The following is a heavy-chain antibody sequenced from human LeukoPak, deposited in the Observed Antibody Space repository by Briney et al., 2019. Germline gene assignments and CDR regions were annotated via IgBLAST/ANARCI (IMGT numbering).Heavy chain of an antibody. D-gene: IGHD5-18*01. J-gene: IGHJ5*02. CDR2: INPNSGGT. CDR1: GYTFTGYY. Sequence: ASVKVSCKASGYTFTGYYMHWVRQAPGQGLEWMGWINPNSGGTNYAKTFQGRVTMTRDTSITTAYMELNRLRPDDTAVYYCARDTAMVTYWFDPGGQGTLVTVSS. CDR3: ARDTAMVTYWFDP. V-gene: IGHV1-2*02.